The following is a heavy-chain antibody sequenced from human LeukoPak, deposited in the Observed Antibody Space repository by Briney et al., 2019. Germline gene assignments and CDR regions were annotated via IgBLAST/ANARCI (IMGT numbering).Heavy chain of an antibody. V-gene: IGHV3-21*04. CDR2: ISSSSSYL. J-gene: IGHJ6*02. CDR1: GFTFRSYS. CDR3: ARGEDAGRGTGYYGLDV. D-gene: IGHD2-15*01. Sequence: GGSLRLSCATSGFTFRSYSMNWVRQAPGKGLEWVSSISSSSSYLYYADSVKGRFTISRDNAKNSLYLQMNSLRAEDTAFYYCARGEDAGRGTGYYGLDVWGQGTTVTVSS.